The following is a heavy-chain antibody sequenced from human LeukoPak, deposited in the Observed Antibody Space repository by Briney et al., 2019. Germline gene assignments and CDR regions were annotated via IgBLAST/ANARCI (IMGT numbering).Heavy chain of an antibody. CDR3: ARSGIMITFGGVIVTPGYYYGMDV. V-gene: IGHV4-59*08. CDR1: GGFLSSYY. J-gene: IGHJ6*02. CDR2: IYYSGST. D-gene: IGHD3-16*02. Sequence: SETLSLTCTVSGGFLSSYYWSWIRQPPGKGLEWIGYIYYSGSTNYNPSLKSRVTISVDTSKNQFSLKLSSVTAADTAVYYCARSGIMITFGGVIVTPGYYYGMDVWGQGTTVTVSS.